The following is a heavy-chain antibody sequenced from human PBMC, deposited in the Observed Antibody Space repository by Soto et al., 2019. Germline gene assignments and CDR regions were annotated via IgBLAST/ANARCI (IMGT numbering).Heavy chain of an antibody. CDR2: IIPIFGTA. V-gene: IGHV1-69*13. CDR3: ARDAELLMAYGFSCDY. J-gene: IGHJ4*02. CDR1: GGTFSSYA. D-gene: IGHD1-7*01. Sequence: SVKVSCKASGGTFSSYAISWVRQAPGQGLEWMGGIIPIFGTANYAQKFQGRVTITADESTSTAYMELSSLRSEDTALYYCARDAELLMAYGFSCDYWGQGTLVTVSS.